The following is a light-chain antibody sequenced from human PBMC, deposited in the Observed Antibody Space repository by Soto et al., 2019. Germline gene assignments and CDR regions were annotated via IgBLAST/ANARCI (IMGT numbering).Light chain of an antibody. CDR2: RNN. CDR1: SSNIGAGYD. J-gene: IGLJ1*01. V-gene: IGLV1-40*01. CDR3: QSYDSSLSAYV. Sequence: SVLTQPPSVSGAPGQRVTISCTGSSSNIGAGYDVHWYQQLPGTAPKLLIFRNNNRPSGVPGRFSGSKSGTSASLAITGLQAEDEADYYCQSYDSSLSAYVFATGTKVTVL.